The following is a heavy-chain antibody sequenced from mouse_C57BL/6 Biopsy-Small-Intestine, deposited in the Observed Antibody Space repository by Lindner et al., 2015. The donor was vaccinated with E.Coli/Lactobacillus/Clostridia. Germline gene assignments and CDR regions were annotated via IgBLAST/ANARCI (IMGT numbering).Heavy chain of an antibody. CDR2: IYPGSGST. D-gene: IGHD1-1*01. CDR1: GYTFTSYW. J-gene: IGHJ4*01. Sequence: VQLQESGAELVKPGASVKMPCKASGYTFTSYWMTWVKQGPGQGLEWIGDIYPGSGSTNFNEKFKNKATLTVDTSSRTAYMQLNSLTSEDSAVYYCTIFYYGSTYAMDSWGQGTPVTVSS. CDR3: TIFYYGSTYAMDS. V-gene: IGHV1-55*01.